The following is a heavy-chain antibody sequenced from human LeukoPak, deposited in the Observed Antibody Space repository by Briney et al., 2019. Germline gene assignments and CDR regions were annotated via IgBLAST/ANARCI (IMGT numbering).Heavy chain of an antibody. D-gene: IGHD5-12*01. CDR3: VRDGGVSGYDLLDY. Sequence: GGSLRLSCAASEFTVSNNYMSWVRQAPGKGLEWVAHINQDGSEEHYMDSVKARFTISRDNAKNSLSLQMNSLRAEDTAVYYCVRDGGVSGYDLLDYWGQGTLVTVSS. V-gene: IGHV3-7*01. CDR1: EFTVSNNY. CDR2: INQDGSEE. J-gene: IGHJ4*02.